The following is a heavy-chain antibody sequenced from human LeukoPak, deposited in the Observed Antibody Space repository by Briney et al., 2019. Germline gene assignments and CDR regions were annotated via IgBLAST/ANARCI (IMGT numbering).Heavy chain of an antibody. CDR2: IYYSGST. CDR1: GGSISSYY. J-gene: IGHJ4*02. D-gene: IGHD4-23*01. Sequence: SETLSLTCTVSGGSISSYYWSWIRQPPGKGLEWIGYIYYSGSTNYNPSLKSRVTISVDTSKSQFSLKLSSVTAADTAVYYCASLDYGGNPAFDYWGQGTLVTVSS. V-gene: IGHV4-59*01. CDR3: ASLDYGGNPAFDY.